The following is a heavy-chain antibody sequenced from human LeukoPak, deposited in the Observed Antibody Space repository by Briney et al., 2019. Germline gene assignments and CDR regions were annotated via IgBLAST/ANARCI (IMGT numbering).Heavy chain of an antibody. D-gene: IGHD5-18*01. V-gene: IGHV3-7*03. J-gene: IGHJ4*02. CDR1: GFTFSNYG. Sequence: PGGSLRLSCAASGFTFSNYGIHWVRQAPGKGLEWVANIKEDGSEKYYVDSVKGRFTISRDSAKNSLYLQMNSLRVEDTAVYYCARDHNYGSDYWGQGTLVTVSS. CDR2: IKEDGSEK. CDR3: ARDHNYGSDY.